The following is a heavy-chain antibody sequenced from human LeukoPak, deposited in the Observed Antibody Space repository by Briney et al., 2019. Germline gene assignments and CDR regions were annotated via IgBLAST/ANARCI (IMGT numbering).Heavy chain of an antibody. D-gene: IGHD3-10*01. Sequence: GGSLRLSCEGSGFIFSSYAMTWVRQAPGKGLQWVSSISGSGESTYYADSVKGRFTISRDNSKNTLYLQMNSLRAEDTAVYYCAKANRYYYDYWGQGTLVTVSS. CDR2: ISGSGEST. J-gene: IGHJ4*02. CDR1: GFIFSSYA. CDR3: AKANRYYYDY. V-gene: IGHV3-23*01.